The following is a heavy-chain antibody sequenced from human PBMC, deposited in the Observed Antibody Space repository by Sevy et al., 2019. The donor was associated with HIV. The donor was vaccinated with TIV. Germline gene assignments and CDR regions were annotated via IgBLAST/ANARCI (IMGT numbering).Heavy chain of an antibody. CDR1: GGSISSGDYY. V-gene: IGHV4-30-4*01. J-gene: IGHJ4*02. CDR3: ARGLAPGDYLRL. CDR2: IYYSGST. D-gene: IGHD4-17*01. Sequence: SETLSLTCTVSGGSISSGDYYWSWIRQPPGKGLEWIGYIYYSGSTYYNPSLKSRVTISVDTSKNQFSLKLSSVTAADTAVYYCARGLAPGDYLRLWGQGTLVTVSS.